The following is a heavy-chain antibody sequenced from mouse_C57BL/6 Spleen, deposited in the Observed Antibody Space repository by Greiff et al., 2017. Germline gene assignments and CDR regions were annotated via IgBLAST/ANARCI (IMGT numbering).Heavy chain of an antibody. CDR1: GFTFSSYG. CDR3: ARHQDYGSSYDYAMDY. CDR2: ISSGGSYT. V-gene: IGHV5-6*01. J-gene: IGHJ4*01. Sequence: EVKLMESGGDLVKPGGSLKLSCAASGFTFSSYGMSWVRQTPDKRLEWVATISSGGSYTYSPASVKGRFTISRDNAKNTLYLQMSSLKSEDTDMYYCARHQDYGSSYDYAMDYWGQGTSVTVSS. D-gene: IGHD1-1*01.